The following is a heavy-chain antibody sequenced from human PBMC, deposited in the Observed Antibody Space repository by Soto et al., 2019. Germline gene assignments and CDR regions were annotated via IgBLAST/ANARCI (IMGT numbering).Heavy chain of an antibody. CDR3: ARDSKNYDFWSGYFSKGMDV. CDR1: GFTFSSYG. V-gene: IGHV3-33*01. CDR2: IWYDGSNK. D-gene: IGHD3-3*01. Sequence: SLRLSCAASGFTFSSYGMHWVRQAPGKGLEWVAVIWYDGSNKYYADSVKGRFTISRDNSKNTLYLQMNSLRAEDTAVYYCARDSKNYDFWSGYFSKGMDVWGQGTTVTVS. J-gene: IGHJ6*02.